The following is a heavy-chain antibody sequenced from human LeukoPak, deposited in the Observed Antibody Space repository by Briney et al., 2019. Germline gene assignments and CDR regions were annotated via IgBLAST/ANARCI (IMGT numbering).Heavy chain of an antibody. CDR1: GYTFSDFY. D-gene: IGHD4-11*01. CDR2: LNPYTGAT. J-gene: IGHJ5*02. V-gene: IGHV1-2*02. Sequence: ASVKVSCHPSGYTFSDFYLHWVRQASGQGLEWLGWLNPYTGATITAQRFQGRDTLTWDTSTATGYMELTSLRSDDTAVYFCVTATVTHTRDPWGPGTLVTVSS. CDR3: VTATVTHTRDP.